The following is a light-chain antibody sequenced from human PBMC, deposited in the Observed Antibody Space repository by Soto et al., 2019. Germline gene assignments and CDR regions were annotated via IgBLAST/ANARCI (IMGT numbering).Light chain of an antibody. CDR2: GNN. V-gene: IGLV1-40*01. J-gene: IGLJ2*01. CDR3: QSYDSSLSL. CDR1: SSNIGAGYD. Sequence: QAVVTQPPSVSGAPGQRVTISCTGSSSNIGAGYDVHWYQQLPGTAPKLLIYGNNNRPSGVPDRFSGSKSGTSASLAITGLQADDEADYYCQSYDSSLSLFGGGTKLTVL.